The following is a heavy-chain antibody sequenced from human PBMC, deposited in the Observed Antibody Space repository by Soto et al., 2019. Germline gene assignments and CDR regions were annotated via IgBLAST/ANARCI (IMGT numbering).Heavy chain of an antibody. D-gene: IGHD2-15*01. CDR2: INHSGST. CDR1: GGSFSGYY. J-gene: IGHJ4*02. V-gene: IGHV4-34*01. CDR3: ARGRPKGYCSGGSCSWPFDY. Sequence: QVQLQQWGAGLLKPSETLSLTCAVYGGSFSGYYWSWIRQPPGKGLEWIVEINHSGSTNYNPSLKSRVTISVDTSKNQFSLKLSSVTAADTAVYYCARGRPKGYCSGGSCSWPFDYWGQGTLVTVSS.